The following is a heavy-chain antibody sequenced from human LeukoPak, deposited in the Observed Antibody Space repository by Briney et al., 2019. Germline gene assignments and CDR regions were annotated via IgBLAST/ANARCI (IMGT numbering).Heavy chain of an antibody. Sequence: GGSLRLPFAASGFTFSSYSMNWVRQAPGKGLEWVSYISTSGSTIYYADSVKGRFTISRDNAKNSLYLQMNSLGADDTAVYYCARVHYYYYMDVWGKGTTVTVSS. CDR2: ISTSGSTI. J-gene: IGHJ6*03. V-gene: IGHV3-48*01. CDR1: GFTFSSYS. CDR3: ARVHYYYYMDV.